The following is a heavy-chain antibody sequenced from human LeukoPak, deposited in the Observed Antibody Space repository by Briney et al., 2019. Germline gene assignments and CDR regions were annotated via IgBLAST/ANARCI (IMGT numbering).Heavy chain of an antibody. CDR1: GGSIGSYY. Sequence: SETLSLTCTVSGGSIGSYYWSWIRQPPGKGLEWIGYIYYSGSTNYNPSLKSRVTISVDTSKNQFSLKLSSVTAADTAVYYCARSGDFWSGQPFDYWGQGTLVTVSS. CDR2: IYYSGST. V-gene: IGHV4-59*01. CDR3: ARSGDFWSGQPFDY. D-gene: IGHD3-3*01. J-gene: IGHJ4*02.